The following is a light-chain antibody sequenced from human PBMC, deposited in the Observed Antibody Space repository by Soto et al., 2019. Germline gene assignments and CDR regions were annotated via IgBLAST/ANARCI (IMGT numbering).Light chain of an antibody. J-gene: IGKJ1*01. CDR3: QQYGSSPT. CDR2: GAS. V-gene: IGKV3-20*01. Sequence: VLTQSTGTLSLSPGERATLSCRASHSVISSYLAWYQQKPGQAPKLLIYGASSRATGIPDRFSGSGSGTDFTLTISRLEPEDFAVYYCQQYGSSPTFGQGTKVDI. CDR1: HSVISSY.